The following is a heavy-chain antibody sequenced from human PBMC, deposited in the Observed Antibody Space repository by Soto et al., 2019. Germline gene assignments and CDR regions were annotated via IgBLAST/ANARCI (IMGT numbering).Heavy chain of an antibody. CDR2: ITWNRGNI. Sequence: EVQLVESGGGMVQPGRSLRLSCVASGFIFDDYAMYWVRQAPGEGLEWVAGITWNRGNIGYAESVRGRFTISRDNAKNSLFLQMNSLRVEDTALYYCVRPLDVWGQGTTVTVSS. CDR1: GFIFDDYA. J-gene: IGHJ6*02. CDR3: VRPLDV. V-gene: IGHV3-9*01.